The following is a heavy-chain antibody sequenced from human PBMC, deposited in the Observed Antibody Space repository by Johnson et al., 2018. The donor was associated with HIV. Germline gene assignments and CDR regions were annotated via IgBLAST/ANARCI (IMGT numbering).Heavy chain of an antibody. CDR3: ARERYYYDSSGSYNPHAFDI. CDR1: GFNFDDYG. V-gene: IGHV3-20*04. CDR2: INWNGDRT. Sequence: VQLVESGGGVVRPGGSLRLSCAPSGFNFDDYGMSWVRQAPGKGLEWVSGINWNGDRTGYADSVKGRFTISRDNAKNSLYLQMNSRRAEDTALYYSARERYYYDSSGSYNPHAFDIWGQGTMVTVSS. J-gene: IGHJ3*02. D-gene: IGHD3-22*01.